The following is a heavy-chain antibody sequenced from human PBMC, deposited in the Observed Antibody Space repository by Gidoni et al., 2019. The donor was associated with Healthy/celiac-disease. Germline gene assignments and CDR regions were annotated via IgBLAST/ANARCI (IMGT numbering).Heavy chain of an antibody. CDR3: ARDRGVGSYFLLDI. Sequence: QVQLVESGGGVVQPGRSLRLSCAASGFTFSSYGMHWVRQAPGKGLEWVAVIWYDGSNKYYADSVKGRFTISRDNSKNTLYLQMNSLRAEDTAVYYCARDRGVGSYFLLDIWGQGTMVTVSS. D-gene: IGHD1-26*01. V-gene: IGHV3-33*01. CDR2: IWYDGSNK. J-gene: IGHJ3*02. CDR1: GFTFSSYG.